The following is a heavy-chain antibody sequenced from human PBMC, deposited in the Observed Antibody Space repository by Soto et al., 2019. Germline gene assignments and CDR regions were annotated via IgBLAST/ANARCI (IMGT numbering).Heavy chain of an antibody. CDR3: ARHLGVVAAEGSYNWFDP. J-gene: IGHJ5*02. Sequence: QLQLQESGPGLVKPSETLSLTCTVSGGSISSSSYYWGWIRQPPGKGLEWIGSIYYSGSTYYNPSLKSRVTISVDTSKNQFSLKLSSVTAADTAVYYCARHLGVVAAEGSYNWFDPWGQGTLVTVSS. CDR1: GGSISSSSYY. CDR2: IYYSGST. V-gene: IGHV4-39*01. D-gene: IGHD2-15*01.